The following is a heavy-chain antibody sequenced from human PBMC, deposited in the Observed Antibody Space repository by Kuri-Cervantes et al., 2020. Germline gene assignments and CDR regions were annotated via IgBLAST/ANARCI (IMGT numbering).Heavy chain of an antibody. D-gene: IGHD7-27*01. J-gene: IGHJ4*02. CDR3: ARDGDWELGIDY. CDR1: GFTFDDYA. CDR2: ISSSSSYI. Sequence: GESLKISCAASGFTFDDYAMHWVRQAPGKGLEWVSSISSSSSYIYYADSVKGRFTISRDNAKNSLYLQMNSLRAEDTAVYYCARDGDWELGIDYWGQGTLVTVSS. V-gene: IGHV3-21*01.